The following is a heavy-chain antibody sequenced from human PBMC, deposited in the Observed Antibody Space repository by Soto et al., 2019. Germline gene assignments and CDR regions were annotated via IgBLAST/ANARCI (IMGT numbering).Heavy chain of an antibody. CDR1: GFTFSSYS. CDR3: ARAGRDSGCEDYYSGMGV. J-gene: IGHJ6*02. CDR2: ISSSSSYI. V-gene: IGHV3-21*01. D-gene: IGHD5-12*01. Sequence: EVQLVESGGGLVKPGGSLRLSCAASGFTFSSYSMNWVRQAPGKGLEWVSSISSSSSYIYYADSVKGRFTISRDNAKNSLYLQMNSMRAEDTAVYYCARAGRDSGCEDYYSGMGVWGQGTTVTVSS.